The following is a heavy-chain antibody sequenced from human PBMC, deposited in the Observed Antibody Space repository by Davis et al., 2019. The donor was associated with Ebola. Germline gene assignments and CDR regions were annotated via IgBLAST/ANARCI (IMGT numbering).Heavy chain of an antibody. CDR1: GGSISSSSYY. D-gene: IGHD6-13*01. Sequence: SETLSLTCTVSGGSISSSSYYWGWIRQPPGKGLEWIGDIYYSGSTYYNPSLKRRVTISVDTSKNQFSLKLSSVTAADTAVYYCARARSLAAAGMGFDYWGQGTLVTVSS. J-gene: IGHJ4*02. CDR2: IYYSGST. CDR3: ARARSLAAAGMGFDY. V-gene: IGHV4-39*07.